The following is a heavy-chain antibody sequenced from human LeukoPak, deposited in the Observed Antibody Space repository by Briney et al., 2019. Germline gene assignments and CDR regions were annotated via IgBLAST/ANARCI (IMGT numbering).Heavy chain of an antibody. CDR2: IDHSGST. D-gene: IGHD6-13*01. CDR1: GGSISSNW. V-gene: IGHV4-4*02. CDR3: ARGRVSSSTWYSTYYYYFYMDV. Sequence: KPSETLSLTCAVSGGSISSNWWSWVRQPPGKGLEWIGEIDHSGSTNYNPSLKSRVTISVDTSKNHFSLELSSATAADTAVYFCARGRVSSSTWYSTYYYYFYMDVWGKGTTVTVSS. J-gene: IGHJ6*03.